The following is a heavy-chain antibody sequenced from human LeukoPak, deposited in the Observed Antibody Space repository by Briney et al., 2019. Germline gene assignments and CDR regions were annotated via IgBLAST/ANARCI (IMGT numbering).Heavy chain of an antibody. Sequence: GGSLRLSCAASGFTFSSYSMHWVRQAPGKGLEWVGRIKSKTDGGTTDYTAPVKGRFTISRDDSKNTLYLQMNSLKTEDTAVYYCSTTYYYDSSEGYWGQGTLVTVSS. CDR3: STTYYYDSSEGY. D-gene: IGHD3-22*01. CDR2: IKSKTDGGTT. CDR1: GFTFSSYS. V-gene: IGHV3-15*07. J-gene: IGHJ4*02.